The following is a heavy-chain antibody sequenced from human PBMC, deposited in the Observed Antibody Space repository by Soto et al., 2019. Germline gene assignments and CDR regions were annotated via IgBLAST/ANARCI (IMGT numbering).Heavy chain of an antibody. Sequence: ASVKVSCKVSGYTLTELSMHWVRQAPGKGLEWMGGFDPEDGETIYAQKFQGRVTMTEDTSTDTAYMELNSLKTEDTAVYYCTTDLIVVVVAATHYWGQGTLVTVSS. CDR2: FDPEDGET. V-gene: IGHV1-24*01. D-gene: IGHD2-15*01. J-gene: IGHJ4*02. CDR1: GYTLTELS. CDR3: TTDLIVVVVAATHY.